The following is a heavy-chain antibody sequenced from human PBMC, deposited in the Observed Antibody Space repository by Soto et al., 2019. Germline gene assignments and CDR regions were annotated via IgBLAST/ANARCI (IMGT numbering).Heavy chain of an antibody. Sequence: PSETLSLTCTVSGGSISSSSYYWGWIRQPPGKGLEWIGSIYYSGSTYYNPSLKSRVTISVDTSKNQFSLKLSSVTAADTAVYYCARHGYYYGSGSSDYWGQGTLVTVSS. D-gene: IGHD3-10*01. CDR1: GGSISSSSYY. CDR2: IYYSGST. J-gene: IGHJ4*02. V-gene: IGHV4-39*01. CDR3: ARHGYYYGSGSSDY.